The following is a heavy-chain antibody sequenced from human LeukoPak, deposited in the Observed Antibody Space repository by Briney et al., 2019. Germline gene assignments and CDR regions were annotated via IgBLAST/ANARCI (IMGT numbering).Heavy chain of an antibody. CDR1: GGSFSGYY. CDR3: ADYYDSSGPLN. J-gene: IGHJ4*02. Sequence: PSETLSLTCAVYGGSFSGYYWSWIRQPPGKGLEWIGEINHSGSTNYNPSLKSRVTISVDTSKNQFSLKLSSVTAADTAVYYCADYYDSSGPLNWGQGTLVTVSS. V-gene: IGHV4-34*01. CDR2: INHSGST. D-gene: IGHD3-22*01.